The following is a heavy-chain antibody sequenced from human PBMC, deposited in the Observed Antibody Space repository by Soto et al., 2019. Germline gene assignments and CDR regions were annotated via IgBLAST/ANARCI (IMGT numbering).Heavy chain of an antibody. D-gene: IGHD3-22*01. CDR1: GFTFSIHG. Sequence: GGSLRPSCAASGFTFSIHGMSWLRQAPGKGLEWVSAIDSGGGITNYVDSVKGRFTMSRDNSKDTLFLQMNGLRAEDTAVYYCAKARDSGSYRPFDHWGPGTLVTVS. V-gene: IGHV3-23*01. J-gene: IGHJ4*02. CDR3: AKARDSGSYRPFDH. CDR2: IDSGGGIT.